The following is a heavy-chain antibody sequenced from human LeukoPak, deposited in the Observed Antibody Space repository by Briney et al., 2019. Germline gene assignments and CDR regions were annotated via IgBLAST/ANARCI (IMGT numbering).Heavy chain of an antibody. CDR2: ISYDGSNK. V-gene: IGHV3-30*03. Sequence: QTGGSLRLSCAASGFTFSSYGMHWVRQAPGKGLEWVAVISYDGSNKYYADSVKGRFTISRDNAKNSLYLQMNSLRAEDTAVYYCARESQGWFDPWGQGTLVTVSS. J-gene: IGHJ5*02. CDR1: GFTFSSYG. CDR3: ARESQGWFDP.